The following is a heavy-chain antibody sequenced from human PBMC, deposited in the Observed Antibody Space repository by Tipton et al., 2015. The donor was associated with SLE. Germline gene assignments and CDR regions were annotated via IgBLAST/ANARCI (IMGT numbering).Heavy chain of an antibody. CDR2: IYYSGST. D-gene: IGHD6-19*01. V-gene: IGHV4-39*07. CDR1: GGSISSDTFY. J-gene: IGHJ6*03. CDR3: ARSSSGWYKGAMDV. Sequence: TLSLTCIVSGGSISSDTFYWGWIRQPPGKGLEWIGTIYYSGSTSYNPSLKSRVTISIGTSNDHFSLRLSSVTAADTAIYYCARSSSGWYKGAMDVWGKGTTVIVSS.